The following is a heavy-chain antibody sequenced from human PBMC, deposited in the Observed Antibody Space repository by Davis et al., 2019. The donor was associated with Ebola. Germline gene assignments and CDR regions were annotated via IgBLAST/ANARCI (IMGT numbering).Heavy chain of an antibody. CDR2: LGLSADT. CDR3: VKDTSNIWFDI. V-gene: IGHV3-23*01. D-gene: IGHD1-26*01. Sequence: GESLKISCAASGFIFRSYVMSWVRRAPGKGPEWVSTLGLSADTYNVDSVKGRFTVSRDNSKSRLSLQMNSLRAEDTALYYCVKDTSNIWFDIWGQGTMVTVSS. CDR1: GFIFRSYV. J-gene: IGHJ3*02.